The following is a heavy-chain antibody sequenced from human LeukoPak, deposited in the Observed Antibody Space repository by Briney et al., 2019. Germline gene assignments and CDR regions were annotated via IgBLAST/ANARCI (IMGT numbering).Heavy chain of an antibody. Sequence: GGSLRLSCAASGFTFSSYSMNWVRQAPGKGLEWVSSISTSSSYIYYADSMKGRFTISRDNAKNSLYLQMNSLRAEDTAVYYCARDKGYSGSYHNYWGQGTLVTVSS. CDR1: GFTFSSYS. V-gene: IGHV3-21*01. CDR2: ISTSSSYI. CDR3: ARDKGYSGSYHNY. J-gene: IGHJ4*02. D-gene: IGHD1-26*01.